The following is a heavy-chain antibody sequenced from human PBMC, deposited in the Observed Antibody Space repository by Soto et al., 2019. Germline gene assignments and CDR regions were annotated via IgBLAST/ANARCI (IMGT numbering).Heavy chain of an antibody. Sequence: PSDTLSLTYTDSDAAINSGGYYSSRIRQHPGKGPEWTGYIYYSGSTYYNPSLKSRDTISEDTSKNQFSLKLGVVTAADAGVYYCARDRIVGGTGKIYYCGMDVWGQGTMVTVSS. CDR3: ARDRIVGGTGKIYYCGMDV. V-gene: IGHV4-31*03. CDR2: IYYSGST. D-gene: IGHD1-26*01. CDR1: DAAINSGGYY. J-gene: IGHJ6*02.